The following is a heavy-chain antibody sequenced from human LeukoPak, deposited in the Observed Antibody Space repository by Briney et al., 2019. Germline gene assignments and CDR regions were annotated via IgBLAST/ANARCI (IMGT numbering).Heavy chain of an antibody. J-gene: IGHJ4*02. CDR1: GFTFSNYG. D-gene: IGHD3-9*01. Sequence: GGSLRLSCGTSGFTFSNYGMRWVRQPPGKGLEWVAVIWVDGDNKYHTDSVKGRFTISRDDSKNTLFLQINSLRAEDTAVYYCARGGYFDHFDYWGQGTLVTVSS. CDR2: IWVDGDNK. V-gene: IGHV3-33*01. CDR3: ARGGYFDHFDY.